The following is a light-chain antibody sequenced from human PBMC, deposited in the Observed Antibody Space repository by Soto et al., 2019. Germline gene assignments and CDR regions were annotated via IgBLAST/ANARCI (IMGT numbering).Light chain of an antibody. CDR2: DGS. V-gene: IGLV2-23*01. Sequence: QSALTQPASVSGSPGQSITISCTGTSSDVGSYNVVSWYQQHPGKAPKLMIYDGSKRPSGVSNRFSASKSGNTASLTISGLQAEDEANYYCCAYETNRTTGVFGGGTKLTVL. CDR3: CAYETNRTTGV. J-gene: IGLJ3*02. CDR1: SSDVGSYNV.